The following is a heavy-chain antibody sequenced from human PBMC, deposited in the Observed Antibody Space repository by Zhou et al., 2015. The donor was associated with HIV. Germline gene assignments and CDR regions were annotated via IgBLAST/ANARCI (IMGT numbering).Heavy chain of an antibody. J-gene: IGHJ4*02. CDR3: ARGSEQQLGRYYFDY. V-gene: IGHV1-18*01. CDR1: GYTFSNYG. CDR2: ISGYNGNT. Sequence: QVQLVQSGAEVKKPGASVKVSCKASGYTFSNYGISWVRQAPGQGPEWMGWISGYNGNTNYAQNLQGRVTMTTDTSTSTAYMELRTLRSDDTAMYFCARGSEQQLGRYYFDYWGQGTLVTVSS. D-gene: IGHD6-13*01.